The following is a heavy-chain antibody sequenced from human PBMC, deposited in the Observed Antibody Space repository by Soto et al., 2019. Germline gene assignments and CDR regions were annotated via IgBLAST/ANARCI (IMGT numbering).Heavy chain of an antibody. CDR2: VNPSTGST. Sequence: QVQLVQSGAEVKKPGASVKVSCKASGYTFTSYYMHWVRQAPGQGLEWMGMVNPSTGSTTYAQKFQGRVTMTRDMSTSTVYMELSSLRSDDTALYYCARELGIRVFNIWGQGAMVTVSS. V-gene: IGHV1-46*01. CDR1: GYTFTSYY. D-gene: IGHD7-27*01. CDR3: ARELGIRVFNI. J-gene: IGHJ3*02.